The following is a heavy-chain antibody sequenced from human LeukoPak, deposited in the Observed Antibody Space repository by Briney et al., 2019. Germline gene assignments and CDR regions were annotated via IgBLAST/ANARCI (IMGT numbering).Heavy chain of an antibody. CDR2: IYPGDSDT. Sequence: GESLKISCKGSGYSFTSYWIGWVRQMPGKGLEWMGIIYPGDSDTRYSPSFQGQVTISADKSISTAYLQWSSLKASDTAMYYCARQGGYCSGGSCYSVKGPDYWGQGTLVTVSS. D-gene: IGHD2-15*01. CDR1: GYSFTSYW. J-gene: IGHJ4*02. CDR3: ARQGGYCSGGSCYSVKGPDY. V-gene: IGHV5-51*01.